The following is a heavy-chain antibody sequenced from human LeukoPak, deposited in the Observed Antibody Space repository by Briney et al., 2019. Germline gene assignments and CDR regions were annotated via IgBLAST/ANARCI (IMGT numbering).Heavy chain of an antibody. Sequence: GGSLRLSCAASGFTFSSYAMSWVRQATVKGLGWVSAISGSGGSTYYADSVKGRFTISRDNSKNTLYLQMNSLRAEDTAVYYCAKAQAPITITGKVDYWGQGTLVTVSS. CDR2: ISGSGGST. J-gene: IGHJ4*02. CDR3: AKAQAPITITGKVDY. CDR1: GFTFSSYA. V-gene: IGHV3-23*01. D-gene: IGHD3-3*01.